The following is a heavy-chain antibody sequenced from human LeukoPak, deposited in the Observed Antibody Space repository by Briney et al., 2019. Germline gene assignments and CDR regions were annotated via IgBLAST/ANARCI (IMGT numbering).Heavy chain of an antibody. CDR2: TSGSGGIT. V-gene: IGHV3-23*01. Sequence: GGSQRLPCVASVYTFSSNAMSWVRQASGKGQEWVALTSGSGGITYYADSVLGRFTIYRENSKKTLYLQMNSLRAEDTAVYYCASGAFDIWGQGTMVSVSS. D-gene: IGHD6-25*01. CDR1: VYTFSSNA. J-gene: IGHJ3*02. CDR3: ASGAFDI.